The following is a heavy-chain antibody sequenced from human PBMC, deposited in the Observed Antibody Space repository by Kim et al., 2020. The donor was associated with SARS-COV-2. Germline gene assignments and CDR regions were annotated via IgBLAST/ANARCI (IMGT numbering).Heavy chain of an antibody. CDR2: INPSGGST. Sequence: ASVKVSCKASGYTFTSYYMHWVRQAPGQGLEWMGIINPSGGSTSYAQKFQGRVTMTRDTSTSTAYMELSSLRSEDTAVYYCARFDSVDDAFDIWGQGTMVTVSS. V-gene: IGHV1-46*01. D-gene: IGHD3-16*01. J-gene: IGHJ3*02. CDR1: GYTFTSYY. CDR3: ARFDSVDDAFDI.